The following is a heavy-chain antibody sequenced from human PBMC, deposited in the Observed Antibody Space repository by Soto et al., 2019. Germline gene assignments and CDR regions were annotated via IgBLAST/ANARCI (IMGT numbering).Heavy chain of an antibody. Sequence: GGSLRLSCATSGFTFSSFWVTWVRQAPGKGLEWVANIKQDGNEKYYVDSVRGRFTIFRDNAKNSLYLQMNNLRAEDTAVYYCAREAYRGYSYPLYWGQGTLVTVSS. D-gene: IGHD5-18*01. CDR3: AREAYRGYSYPLY. J-gene: IGHJ4*02. V-gene: IGHV3-7*01. CDR2: IKQDGNEK. CDR1: GFTFSSFW.